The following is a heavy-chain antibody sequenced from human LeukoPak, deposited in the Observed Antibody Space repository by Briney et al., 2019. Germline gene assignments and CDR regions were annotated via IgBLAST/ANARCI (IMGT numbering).Heavy chain of an antibody. V-gene: IGHV3-30*04. Sequence: GGSLRLSCAGSGFTFSGFAMHWVRQAPGKGLEWVAAISYHGRDKYYADAVSSRFTISRDNSKNTLHLEMNSLRTDDTAVYYCTKERGGGGRRINLMVGGYGPWGQGAQVTVSS. J-gene: IGHJ5*02. CDR2: ISYHGRDK. CDR1: GFTFSGFA. CDR3: TKERGGGGRRINLMVGGYGP. D-gene: IGHD3-22*01.